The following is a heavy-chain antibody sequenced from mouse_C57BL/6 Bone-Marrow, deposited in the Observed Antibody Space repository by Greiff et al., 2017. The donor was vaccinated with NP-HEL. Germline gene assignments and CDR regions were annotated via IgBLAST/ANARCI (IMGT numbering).Heavy chain of an antibody. J-gene: IGHJ2*01. CDR1: GYAFSSSW. D-gene: IGHD1-1*01. Sequence: VQLQQSGPELVKPGASVKISCKASGYAFSSSWMNWVKQRPGKGLEWIGRIYPGDGDTNYNGKFKGKATLTADKSSSTAYMQLSSLTSEDSAVYCCARSYYYGSSFYFDYWGQGTTLTVSS. V-gene: IGHV1-82*01. CDR3: ARSYYYGSSFYFDY. CDR2: IYPGDGDT.